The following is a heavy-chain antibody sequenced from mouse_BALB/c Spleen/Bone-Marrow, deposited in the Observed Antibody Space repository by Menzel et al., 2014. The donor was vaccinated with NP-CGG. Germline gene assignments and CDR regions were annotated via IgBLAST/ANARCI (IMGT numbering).Heavy chain of an antibody. CDR1: GYTFTDYA. J-gene: IGHJ3*01. D-gene: IGHD2-4*01. CDR2: ISTYSGNT. Sequence: VQVVESGPELVRPGVSVKISCEGSGYTFTDYAMHWVKQSHAKSLEWIGVISTYSGNTNYNQKFKGKATMTVDKSSSTAYMELARLTSEDSAIYYCARGIYYDSTWFAYWGQGTLVTVSA. CDR3: ARGIYYDSTWFAY. V-gene: IGHV1-67*01.